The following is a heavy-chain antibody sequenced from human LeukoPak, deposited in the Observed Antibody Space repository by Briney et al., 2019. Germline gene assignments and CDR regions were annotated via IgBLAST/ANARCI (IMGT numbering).Heavy chain of an antibody. V-gene: IGHV4-59*08. CDR2: IYYSGST. CDR3: ARGPTAYYYDSSGTTHFDY. Sequence: SSETLSLTCTVSSGSMNNHYWSWIRQPPGKGLEWVGYIYYSGSTNYNPSLKSRVTISVDTSKNQFSLSLNSVTAADTAVYFCARGPTAYYYDSSGTTHFDYWGQGTLVTVSS. D-gene: IGHD3-22*01. J-gene: IGHJ4*02. CDR1: SGSMNNHY.